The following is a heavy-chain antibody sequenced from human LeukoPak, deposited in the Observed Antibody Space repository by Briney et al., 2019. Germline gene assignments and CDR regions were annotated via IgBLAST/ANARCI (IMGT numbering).Heavy chain of an antibody. Sequence: SETLSLTCTVSGGSISNYYWSWIRQPAGKGLEWIGRKYARGSSNYNPPVQSRVTMSVDTSKNQFSLKLTSVTASDTAVYYCANTPEYGGVLSLDDWGQGALVTVSS. D-gene: IGHD4-23*01. CDR2: KYARGSS. V-gene: IGHV4-4*07. CDR1: GGSISNYY. J-gene: IGHJ4*02. CDR3: ANTPEYGGVLSLDD.